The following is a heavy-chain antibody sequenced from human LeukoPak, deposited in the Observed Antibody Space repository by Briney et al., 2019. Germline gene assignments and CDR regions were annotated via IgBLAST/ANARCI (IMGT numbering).Heavy chain of an antibody. CDR1: GCTFTNYA. J-gene: IGHJ3*01. CDR2: IVPILGIA. D-gene: IGHD1-20*01. CDR3: ARDQGDNCYGDYAIWYAFDV. V-gene: IGHV1-69*04. Sequence: ASVKVSCKASGCTFTNYAISWVRQAPGQGLEWMGRIVPILGIANYAQEFQGRLIITADKATSSAYMELSSLRSEDTAVYSCARDQGDNCYGDYAIWYAFDVWGQGTMVTVSS.